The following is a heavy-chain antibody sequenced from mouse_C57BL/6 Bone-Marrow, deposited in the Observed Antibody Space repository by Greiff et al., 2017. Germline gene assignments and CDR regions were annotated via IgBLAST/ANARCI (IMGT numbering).Heavy chain of an antibody. Sequence: GGGLVQPKGSLKLSCAASGFSFNTYAMNWVRQAPGKGLEWVARIRSKSNNYATYYADSVKDRFNISRDDSESMLYLQMNNLKAEDTAMYYCGRDSAGYGNYFDYWGQGTTLTVSS. CDR3: GRDSAGYGNYFDY. V-gene: IGHV10-1*01. CDR1: GFSFNTYA. D-gene: IGHD3-2*02. J-gene: IGHJ2*01. CDR2: IRSKSNNYAT.